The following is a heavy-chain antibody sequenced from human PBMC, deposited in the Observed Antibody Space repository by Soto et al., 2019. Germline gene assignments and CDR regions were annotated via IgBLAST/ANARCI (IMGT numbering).Heavy chain of an antibody. V-gene: IGHV5-10-1*01. Sequence: PGESLKISCKGSGYSFTSYWISWVRQMPGKGLEWMGRIDPSDSYTNYSPSFQGHVTISADKSISTAYLQWSSLRASDTAMYYCARHLDYYDSSPRWFDPWGQGTLVTVSS. CDR1: GYSFTSYW. CDR3: ARHLDYYDSSPRWFDP. D-gene: IGHD3-22*01. CDR2: IDPSDSYT. J-gene: IGHJ5*02.